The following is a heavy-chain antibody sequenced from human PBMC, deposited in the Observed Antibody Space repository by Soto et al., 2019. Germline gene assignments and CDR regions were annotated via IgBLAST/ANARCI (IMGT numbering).Heavy chain of an antibody. CDR3: VKTGRFGQLVPSDY. V-gene: IGHV3-64D*06. CDR1: GFTFSSYV. CDR2: ISSNGDST. D-gene: IGHD6-6*01. Sequence: PGGSLGLSCSASGFTFSSYVMYWVRQAPGKGLEFVSVISSNGDSTYYADSVKGRFTISRDNSKSTLFLQMSSLRTDDTAVYHCVKTGRFGQLVPSDYWGQGTLVTVSS. J-gene: IGHJ4*02.